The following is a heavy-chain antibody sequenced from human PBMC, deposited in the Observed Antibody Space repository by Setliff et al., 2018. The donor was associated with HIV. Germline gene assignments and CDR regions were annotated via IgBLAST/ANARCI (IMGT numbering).Heavy chain of an antibody. D-gene: IGHD5-12*01. V-gene: IGHV3-23*01. CDR1: GFSFSTYA. CDR3: AKDPRAAVATICDY. Sequence: PGGSLRLSCAASGFSFSTYAMNWVRQAPGKGLEWVSSISGSGGSTYYADSVKGRFTISRDNSKNTLYLQMNSLRAEDTAVYYCAKDPRAAVATICDYWGQGTLVTVSS. J-gene: IGHJ4*02. CDR2: ISGSGGST.